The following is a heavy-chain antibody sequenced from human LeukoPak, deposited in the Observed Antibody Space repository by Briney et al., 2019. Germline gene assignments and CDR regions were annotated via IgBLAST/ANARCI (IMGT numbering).Heavy chain of an antibody. Sequence: PVKVSCKASGFTFTSSAMQWVRQARGQRLEWIGWIVVGSGNTNYAQKFQERVTITRDMSTSTAYMELSSLRSEDTAVYYCAAGTPNIVAHDAFDIWGQGTMVTVSS. V-gene: IGHV1-58*02. D-gene: IGHD5-12*01. CDR1: GFTFTSSA. CDR2: IVVGSGNT. J-gene: IGHJ3*02. CDR3: AAGTPNIVAHDAFDI.